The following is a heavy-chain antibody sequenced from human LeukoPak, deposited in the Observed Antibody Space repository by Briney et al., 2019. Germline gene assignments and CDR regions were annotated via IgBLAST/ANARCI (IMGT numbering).Heavy chain of an antibody. CDR3: ARDAFPWAYYYGSSGCDY. D-gene: IGHD3-22*01. CDR2: IIPILGIA. J-gene: IGHJ4*02. Sequence: SVKVSCKASGGTFSSYAISWVRQAPGQGLEWMGRIIPILGIANYAQKFQGRVTITADKSTSTAYMELSSLRSEDTAVYYCARDAFPWAYYYGSSGCDYWGQGTLVTVSS. CDR1: GGTFSSYA. V-gene: IGHV1-69*04.